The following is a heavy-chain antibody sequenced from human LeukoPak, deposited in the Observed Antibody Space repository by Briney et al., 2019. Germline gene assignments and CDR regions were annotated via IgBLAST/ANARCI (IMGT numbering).Heavy chain of an antibody. CDR3: ARGVPGALAGFDL. V-gene: IGHV1-18*01. CDR2: ISTYIGST. D-gene: IGHD2-2*01. CDR1: GYTFTKYG. Sequence: ASVKVSCKASGYTFTKYGISWVRQAPGQGLEWMGWISTYIGSTKYTQKFQGRVTMTTDTTTTTAYMELRSLRSGDTAVYFCARGVPGALAGFDLWGQGTLATVSS. J-gene: IGHJ4*02.